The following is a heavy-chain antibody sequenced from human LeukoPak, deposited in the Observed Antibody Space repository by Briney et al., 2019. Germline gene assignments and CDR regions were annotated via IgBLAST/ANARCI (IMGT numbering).Heavy chain of an antibody. Sequence: SETLSLTCAVSGYSISSGYYWGWIRQPAGKGLEWIGRIYSSGRTNYNPSLKSRVTMSVDTSKNQFSLELSSVTAADTAVYYCARDFWSGYYFDYWGQGTLVTVSS. CDR3: ARDFWSGYYFDY. J-gene: IGHJ4*02. D-gene: IGHD3-3*01. CDR1: GYSISSGYY. V-gene: IGHV4-4*07. CDR2: IYSSGRT.